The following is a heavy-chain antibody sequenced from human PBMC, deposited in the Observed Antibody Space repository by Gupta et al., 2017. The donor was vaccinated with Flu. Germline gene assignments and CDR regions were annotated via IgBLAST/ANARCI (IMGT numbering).Heavy chain of an antibody. V-gene: IGHV3-7*01. CDR1: GFTFRRYW. CDR2: IAADGSVK. CDR3: VRNRGWQQFDY. J-gene: IGHJ4*02. Sequence: EVQLVESGGGLVQPGGSLRLSCAVYGFTFRRYWMDWVRHAPGKGLEWVANIAADGSVKNYADSVKDRFTISRDDAKNSLYLQMNSLRAEDTAVYYCVRNRGWQQFDYWGQGALVTVSS. D-gene: IGHD5-24*01.